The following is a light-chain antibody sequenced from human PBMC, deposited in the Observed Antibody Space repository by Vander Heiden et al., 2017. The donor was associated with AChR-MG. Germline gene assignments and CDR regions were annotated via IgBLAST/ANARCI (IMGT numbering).Light chain of an antibody. J-gene: IGKJ1*01. CDR2: KAS. V-gene: IGKV1-5*03. CDR3: QQYNTYPWT. Sequence: DIQMTQSPSTLSASVGDRVTITCRASQSISNWLAWFQQKPGKAPNLLIYKASSLESGVPSTFSGSGSGTEFTLTISSLQPDDFATYYCQQYNTYPWTFGQGTKVEIK. CDR1: QSISNW.